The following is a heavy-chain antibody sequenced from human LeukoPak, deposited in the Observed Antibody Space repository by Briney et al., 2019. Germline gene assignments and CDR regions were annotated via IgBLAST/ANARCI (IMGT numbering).Heavy chain of an antibody. CDR1: GFTFSSYA. CDR2: ISYDGSNK. D-gene: IGHD3-22*01. Sequence: GGSLRLSCAASGFTFSSYAMHWVRQAPGKGLEWVAVISYDGSNKYYADSVKDRFTISRDNSKNTLYLQMNSLRAEDTAVYYCARDRVVVITDQLDYWGQGTLVTVSS. CDR3: ARDRVVVITDQLDY. V-gene: IGHV3-30-3*01. J-gene: IGHJ4*02.